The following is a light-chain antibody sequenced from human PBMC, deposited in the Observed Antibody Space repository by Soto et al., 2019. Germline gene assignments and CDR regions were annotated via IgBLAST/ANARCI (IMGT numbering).Light chain of an antibody. V-gene: IGKV3-20*01. J-gene: IGKJ2*01. CDR3: QQYGSSSYT. CDR1: QSISSSY. CDR2: AAS. Sequence: EIVLTQSPGTLSLSPGERATLSCRASQSISSSYLAWYQQKPGQAPRLLIYAASSRATGIPDRFSGSGSGTDFTLTSSRLETDDFAVYYCQQYGSSSYTFGQGTQLEIK.